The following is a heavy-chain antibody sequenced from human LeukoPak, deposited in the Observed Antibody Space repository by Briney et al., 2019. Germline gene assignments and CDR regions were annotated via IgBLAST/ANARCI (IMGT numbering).Heavy chain of an antibody. CDR3: ARVPSLRYFDWLLSHDAFDI. CDR2: IYSGGST. V-gene: IGHV3-53*01. D-gene: IGHD3-9*01. CDR1: GFTVTSNY. Sequence: GGSLRLSCAASGFTVTSNYMSWVRQAPGKGLEWVSVIYSGGSTYYADSVKGRFTISRDNSKNTLYLQMNSLRAEDTAVYYCARVPSLRYFDWLLSHDAFDIWGQGTMVTVSS. J-gene: IGHJ3*02.